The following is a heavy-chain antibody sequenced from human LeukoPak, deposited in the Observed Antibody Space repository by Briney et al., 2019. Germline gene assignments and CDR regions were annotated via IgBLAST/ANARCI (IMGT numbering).Heavy chain of an antibody. CDR1: GGSISSGGYY. D-gene: IGHD2-2*01. Sequence: SETLSLTCTVSGGSISSGGYYWSWIRRHPGKGLEWIGYIYYSGSTYYNPSLKSRVTISVDTSKNQFSLKLSSVTAADTAVYYCARGGRSAAMRYYYGMDVWGQGTTVTVSS. J-gene: IGHJ6*02. CDR2: IYYSGST. CDR3: ARGGRSAAMRYYYGMDV. V-gene: IGHV4-31*03.